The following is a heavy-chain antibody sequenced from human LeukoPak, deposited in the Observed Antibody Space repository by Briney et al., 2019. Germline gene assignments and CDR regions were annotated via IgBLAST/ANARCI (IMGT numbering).Heavy chain of an antibody. D-gene: IGHD3-22*01. J-gene: IGHJ5*02. CDR2: IYYSGST. Sequence: LRLSCAASGFTFSSYSMNWVRQHPGKGLEWIGYIYYSGSTYYNPSLKSRVTISIDTSKNQFSLKLSSVTAADTAVYYCARSAYYDGWFDPWGQGTLVTVSS. V-gene: IGHV4-31*02. CDR1: GFTFSSYS. CDR3: ARSAYYDGWFDP.